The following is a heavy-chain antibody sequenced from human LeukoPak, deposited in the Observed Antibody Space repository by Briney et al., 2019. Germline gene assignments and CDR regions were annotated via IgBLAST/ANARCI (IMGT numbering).Heavy chain of an antibody. CDR3: ARGVKVRGVNYYGMDV. V-gene: IGHV3-48*04. D-gene: IGHD3-10*01. Sequence: GGSLRLSCAASGFTFSTYSMNWVRQAPGKGLEWVSYINSSSSTIFYADSVKGRFTTSRDDAKNSLYLQMNSLRAEDTAVYYCARGVKVRGVNYYGMDVWGQGTTVTVSS. CDR1: GFTFSTYS. J-gene: IGHJ6*02. CDR2: INSSSSTI.